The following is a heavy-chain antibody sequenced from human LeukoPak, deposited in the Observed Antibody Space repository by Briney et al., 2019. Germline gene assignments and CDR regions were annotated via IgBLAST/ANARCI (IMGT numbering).Heavy chain of an antibody. Sequence: GGSLRLSCAAPGITFSNYNMNWVRQAPGKGLEWISSITSSSSYTFYADSVKGRFTISRDNTKNSLYLQMNSLRVEDTAIYYCARDPYNGAYSEGYYYYYMDVWGKGTTVTVSS. V-gene: IGHV3-21*01. CDR1: GITFSNYN. CDR2: ITSSSSYT. CDR3: ARDPYNGAYSEGYYYYYMDV. D-gene: IGHD1-1*01. J-gene: IGHJ6*03.